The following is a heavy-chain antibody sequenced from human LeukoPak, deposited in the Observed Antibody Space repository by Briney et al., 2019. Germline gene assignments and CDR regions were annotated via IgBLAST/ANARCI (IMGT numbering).Heavy chain of an antibody. CDR3: AMGSSAANFDY. Sequence: GASVTVSFTASGGTFSIYAISWVRQAPGQGLEWMGGIIPIFGTANYAQKFQGRVTITADESTSTAYMELSSLRSEDTAVYYCAMGSSAANFDYWGQGTLVTVSS. CDR2: IIPIFGTA. V-gene: IGHV1-69*13. D-gene: IGHD2-2*01. CDR1: GGTFSIYA. J-gene: IGHJ4*02.